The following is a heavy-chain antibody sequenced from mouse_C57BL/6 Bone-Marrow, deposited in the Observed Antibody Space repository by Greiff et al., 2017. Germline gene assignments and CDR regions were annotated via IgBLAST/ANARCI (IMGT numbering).Heavy chain of an antibody. J-gene: IGHJ1*03. CDR3: AKNSYGSSSHWYFDV. Sequence: VQRVESGPGLVQPSQSLSITCTVSGFSLTSYGVHWVRQSPGKGLEWLGVLWRGGSTDYNAAFMSRLSITKDNSKSQVFFKMNSLQADDTSIYYCAKNSYGSSSHWYFDVWGTGTSVTVSS. CDR2: LWRGGST. V-gene: IGHV2-5*01. CDR1: GFSLTSYG. D-gene: IGHD1-1*01.